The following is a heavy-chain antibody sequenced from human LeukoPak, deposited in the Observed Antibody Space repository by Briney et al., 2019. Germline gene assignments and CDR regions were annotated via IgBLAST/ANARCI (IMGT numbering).Heavy chain of an antibody. J-gene: IGHJ6*03. D-gene: IGHD3-22*01. Sequence: SETLSLTCSVSGGAIISYYWSWIRQPAGKGPEWIGRIKPNGNTDYNPSLKTRVTMSTDLSKKQFSLRLRSVTAADTAVYYCARLKFYDSTGYSPGYYMDVWGKGTAVTVSS. V-gene: IGHV4-4*07. CDR1: GGAIISYY. CDR2: IKPNGNT. CDR3: ARLKFYDSTGYSPGYYMDV.